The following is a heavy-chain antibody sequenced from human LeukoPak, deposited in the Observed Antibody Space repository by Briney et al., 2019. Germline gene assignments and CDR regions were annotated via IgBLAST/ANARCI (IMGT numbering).Heavy chain of an antibody. CDR3: AKDVRSCSSTSCYYPITYYYYYMDV. CDR2: IRYDGSNK. CDR1: GYTFTSYG. Sequence: SCKASGYTFTSYGMHWVRQAPGKGLEWVAFIRYDGSNKYYADSVKGRFTISRDNSKNTLYLQMNSLRAEDTAVYYCAKDVRSCSSTSCYYPITYYYYYMDVWGKGTTVTVSS. J-gene: IGHJ6*03. V-gene: IGHV3-30*02. D-gene: IGHD2-2*01.